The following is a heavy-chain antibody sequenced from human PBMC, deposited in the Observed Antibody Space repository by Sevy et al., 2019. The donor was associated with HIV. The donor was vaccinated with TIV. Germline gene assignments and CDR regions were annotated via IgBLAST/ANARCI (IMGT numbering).Heavy chain of an antibody. CDR3: ARSSPLLLWFGELLSGDAFDI. CDR2: IYYSGST. V-gene: IGHV4-31*03. CDR1: GGSISSGGYY. D-gene: IGHD3-10*01. J-gene: IGHJ3*02. Sequence: SETLSLTCTVSGGSISSGGYYWSWIRQHPGKGLEWIGYIYYSGSTYYHPSLKSRVTISVDTSKNQFSLKLSSVTAADTAVYYCARSSPLLLWFGELLSGDAFDIWGQGTMVTVSS.